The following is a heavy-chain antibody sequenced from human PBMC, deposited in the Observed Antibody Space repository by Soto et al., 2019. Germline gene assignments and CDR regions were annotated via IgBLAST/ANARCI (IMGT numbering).Heavy chain of an antibody. D-gene: IGHD3-16*02. CDR3: AKARTRYDYIWGSYRPPPHFDY. V-gene: IGHV3-23*01. Sequence: PGGSLRLSCAASGFTFSSYAMSWVRQAPGKGLEWVSVISGSGDNTYYADSMKGRLTISRDNSKNTLYLQMNSLRAEDTAVYYCAKARTRYDYIWGSYRPPPHFDYWGQGTLVTVSS. J-gene: IGHJ4*02. CDR1: GFTFSSYA. CDR2: ISGSGDNT.